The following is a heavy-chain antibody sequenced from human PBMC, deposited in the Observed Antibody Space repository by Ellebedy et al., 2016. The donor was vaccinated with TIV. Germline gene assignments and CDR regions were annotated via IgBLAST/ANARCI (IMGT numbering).Heavy chain of an antibody. Sequence: ASVKVSXXASGYTFTGYYMHWVRQAPGQGLEWMGWINPNSGGTNYAQKFQGRVTMTRDTSISTAYMELSSLRSEDTAVYYCATRIWWYFDLWGRGTLVTVSS. D-gene: IGHD1-14*01. CDR2: INPNSGGT. CDR3: ATRIWWYFDL. CDR1: GYTFTGYY. V-gene: IGHV1-2*02. J-gene: IGHJ2*01.